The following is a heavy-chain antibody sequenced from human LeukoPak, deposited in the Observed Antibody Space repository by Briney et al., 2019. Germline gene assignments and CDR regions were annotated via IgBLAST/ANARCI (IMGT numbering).Heavy chain of an antibody. V-gene: IGHV3-53*01. D-gene: IGHD3-22*01. J-gene: IGHJ4*02. Sequence: GGSLRLSCAASGFTVSSNYMSWVRQAPGKGPEWVSVIYSGGSTYYADSVKGRFTISRDNSKNTLYLQMNSLRAEDTAVYYCARSYMDSSGYYRYYFDYWGQGTLVTVSS. CDR3: ARSYMDSSGYYRYYFDY. CDR2: IYSGGST. CDR1: GFTVSSNY.